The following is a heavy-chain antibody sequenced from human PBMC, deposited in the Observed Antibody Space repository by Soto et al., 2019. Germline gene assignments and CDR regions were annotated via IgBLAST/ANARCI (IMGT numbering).Heavy chain of an antibody. CDR2: ITRSSSYI. CDR3: ARDDGWLILDY. J-gene: IGHJ4*02. D-gene: IGHD6-19*01. Sequence: EVQLVESGGGPVKPGGSLRLSCAASGFAFNTYSMNWVRQAPGKGLEWVAFITRSSSYIYYADSVRGRFTLSIDNGKNSLYLQMNSLRAEDTAIYYCARDDGWLILDYWGQGTLVNVSP. V-gene: IGHV3-21*06. CDR1: GFAFNTYS.